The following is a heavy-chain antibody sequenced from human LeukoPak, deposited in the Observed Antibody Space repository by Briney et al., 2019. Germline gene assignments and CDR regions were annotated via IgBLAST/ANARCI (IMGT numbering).Heavy chain of an antibody. CDR3: AKDLNYYDSSGYYPPSNYFDY. D-gene: IGHD3-22*01. CDR1: GFTFSSYG. V-gene: IGHV3-30*18. Sequence: GGSLRLSCAASGFTFSSYGMHWVRQAPGKGLEWVAVISYDGSNKYYADSVKGRFTISRDNSKNTLYLQMNSLRAEDTAVYYCAKDLNYYDSSGYYPPSNYFDYWGQGTLVTVSS. J-gene: IGHJ4*02. CDR2: ISYDGSNK.